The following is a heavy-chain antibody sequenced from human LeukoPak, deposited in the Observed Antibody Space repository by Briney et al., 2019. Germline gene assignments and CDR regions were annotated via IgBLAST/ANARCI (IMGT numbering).Heavy chain of an antibody. J-gene: IGHJ4*02. CDR3: VRDFSGHWTFDY. CDR2: ISYDGSNK. CDR1: GFTFSSYA. D-gene: IGHD1-1*01. V-gene: IGHV3-30-3*01. Sequence: GGSLRLSCAASGFTFSSYAMHWVRQAPGKGLEWVAVISYDGSNKYYADSVKGRFTISRDNSKNTLYLQMNSLRAEDTAVYYCVRDFSGHWTFDYWGQGTLVTVSS.